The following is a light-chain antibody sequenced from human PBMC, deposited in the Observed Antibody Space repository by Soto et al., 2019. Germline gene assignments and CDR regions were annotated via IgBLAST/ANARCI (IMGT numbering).Light chain of an antibody. V-gene: IGKV3-15*01. CDR1: QSVSSK. CDR3: QQYXNWPGT. Sequence: EIVLTQSPGTLSVSPGERATLSCRASQSVSSKLAWYQQKPGQAPRLLFYGASTGATGIPARFSGSGSETEFTLSISSLQSEDFAVYYCQQYXNWPGTFGQGTKV. CDR2: GAS. J-gene: IGKJ1*01.